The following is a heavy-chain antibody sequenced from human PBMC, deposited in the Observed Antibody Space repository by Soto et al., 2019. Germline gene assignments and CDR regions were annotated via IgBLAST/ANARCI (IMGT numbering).Heavy chain of an antibody. Sequence: QVQLVQSGAEVKKPGASVKVSCKASGYTFTSYDINWVRQASGQGLEWMGWRNPNSGNTGYAQTLEGRVTMTRNTSIIKAYMKLSSLRSEDKAVYYCARGGWQFVDYWGQGNLVNVFS. CDR3: ARGGWQFVDY. D-gene: IGHD6-6*01. CDR1: GYTFTSYD. CDR2: RNPNSGNT. J-gene: IGHJ4*02. V-gene: IGHV1-8*01.